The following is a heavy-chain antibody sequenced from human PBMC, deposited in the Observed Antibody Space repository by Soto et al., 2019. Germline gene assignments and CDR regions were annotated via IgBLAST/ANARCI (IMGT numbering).Heavy chain of an antibody. CDR1: GFSFGSYA. J-gene: IGHJ4*02. CDR3: ARWSYLDY. V-gene: IGHV3-23*01. Sequence: VGSLRLSCAASGFSFGSYALSWVRQAPGKGLEWVSTISGSDGKTFYADSVKGRFSISRDTSQSTLYLQMNSLRANDTAMYYCARWSYLDYWGQGTRVTVSS. CDR2: ISGSDGKT. D-gene: IGHD3-3*01.